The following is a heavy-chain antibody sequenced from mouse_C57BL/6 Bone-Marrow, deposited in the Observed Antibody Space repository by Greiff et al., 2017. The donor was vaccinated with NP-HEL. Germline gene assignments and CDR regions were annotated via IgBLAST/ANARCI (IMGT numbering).Heavy chain of an antibody. D-gene: IGHD1-1*01. CDR3: ARKGNYGGSYWYFDV. V-gene: IGHV1-64*01. J-gene: IGHJ1*03. CDR2: IHPKSGST. CDR1: GYTFTSYW. Sequence: VQLQQPGAELVKPGASVKLSCKASGYTFTSYWMHWVKQRPGQGLEWIGMIHPKSGSTNYNEKFKSKATLTVDKSSSTAYLQLSSLTSEDSAVYYWARKGNYGGSYWYFDVWGTGTTVTVSS.